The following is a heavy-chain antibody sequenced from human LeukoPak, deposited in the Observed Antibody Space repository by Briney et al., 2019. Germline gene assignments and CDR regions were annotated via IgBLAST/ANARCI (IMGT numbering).Heavy chain of an antibody. V-gene: IGHV3-30*18. CDR2: ISYDGSNK. D-gene: IGHD2-15*01. J-gene: IGHJ4*02. Sequence: GRSLRLSCAASGFTFSSYGMHWVRQAPGKGLEWVAVISYDGSNKYYADSVKGRFTISRDNSKNTLYLQMNSLRAEDTAVYYCAKDGEAYCSGGSCWYYFDYWGQGTLVTVSS. CDR3: AKDGEAYCSGGSCWYYFDY. CDR1: GFTFSSYG.